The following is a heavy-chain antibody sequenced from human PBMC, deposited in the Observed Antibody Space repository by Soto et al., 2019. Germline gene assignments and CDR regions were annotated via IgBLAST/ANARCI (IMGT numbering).Heavy chain of an antibody. J-gene: IGHJ5*02. V-gene: IGHV1-18*01. CDR3: ARVITIFGRGFDP. D-gene: IGHD3-3*01. Sequence: ASVNLSCKSSGYTFTSYGISWVREAPGQGLEWMGWISAYNGNTNYAQKLQGRVTMTTDTSTSTAYMELRSLRSDDTAVYYCARVITIFGRGFDPWGQGTLVTVSS. CDR2: ISAYNGNT. CDR1: GYTFTSYG.